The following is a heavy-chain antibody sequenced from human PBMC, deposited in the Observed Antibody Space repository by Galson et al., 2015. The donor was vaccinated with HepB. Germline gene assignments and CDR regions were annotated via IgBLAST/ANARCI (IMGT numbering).Heavy chain of an antibody. D-gene: IGHD4-23*01. V-gene: IGHV3-48*01. Sequence: LRLSCAASGFTFSSYSMNWVRQAPGKGLEWVSYISSSSSTIYYADSVKGRFTISRDNAENSLYLQMNSLRAEDTAVYYCARDLNVAVTLPDAFDIWGQGTMVTVSS. J-gene: IGHJ3*02. CDR2: ISSSSSTI. CDR1: GFTFSSYS. CDR3: ARDLNVAVTLPDAFDI.